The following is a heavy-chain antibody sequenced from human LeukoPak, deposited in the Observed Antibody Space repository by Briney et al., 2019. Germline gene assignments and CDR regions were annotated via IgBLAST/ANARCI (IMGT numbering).Heavy chain of an antibody. J-gene: IGHJ4*02. CDR1: GYTFSRHG. CDR3: AKDIHPGLDSGASCCFDY. Sequence: ASVKVSCKTSGYTFSRHGITWVRQAPGQGPGWMGWVSGYNGDTNYAKSVRGRVTMTTDTSTNTAYMELRSLRSDDTAVYYCAKDIHPGLDSGASCCFDYWGQGTPVTVSS. D-gene: IGHD3-22*01. CDR2: VSGYNGDT. V-gene: IGHV1-18*01.